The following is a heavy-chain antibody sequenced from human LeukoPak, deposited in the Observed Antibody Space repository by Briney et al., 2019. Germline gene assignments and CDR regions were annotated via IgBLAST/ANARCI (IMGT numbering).Heavy chain of an antibody. CDR2: ISGSNSYT. CDR1: GFIFSDYY. V-gene: IGHV3-11*03. D-gene: IGHD4/OR15-4a*01. Sequence: PGGSLRLSCAASGFIFSDYYMAWIRQAPGKGLEWLSYISGSNSYTNFADSVKGRFTISRDNAKKSLYLQMSSLRAEDTAVYYCAGFYYSAFFDYWGQGTLVTVPS. CDR3: AGFYYSAFFDY. J-gene: IGHJ4*02.